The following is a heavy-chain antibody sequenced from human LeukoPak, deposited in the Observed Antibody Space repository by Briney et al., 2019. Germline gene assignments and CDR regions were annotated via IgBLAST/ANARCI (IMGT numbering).Heavy chain of an antibody. Sequence: ASVKVSCKASGGTFSSYAISWVRQAPGQGLEWMGRIIPIFGTANYAQKFQGRVTITADESTSTAYMELSSLRSEDTAVYYCARDSLEIVVVPAASDVGYYYMDVWGKGTTVTVSS. D-gene: IGHD2-2*01. CDR2: IIPIFGTA. CDR3: ARDSLEIVVVPAASDVGYYYMDV. V-gene: IGHV1-69*15. J-gene: IGHJ6*03. CDR1: GGTFSSYA.